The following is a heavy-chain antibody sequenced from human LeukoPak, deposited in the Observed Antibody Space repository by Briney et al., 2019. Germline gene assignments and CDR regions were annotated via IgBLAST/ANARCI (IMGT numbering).Heavy chain of an antibody. CDR3: ARVGVGESGLDY. V-gene: IGHV3-21*01. Sequence: PGGSLRLSCAASGFTFSSYSMNWVRQAPGKGLEWVSSISSSSTYIYYADSVKGRFTISRDNPKNSLFLQMNSLRAEDTAVYYCARVGVGESGLDYWGQGTLVTVSS. J-gene: IGHJ4*02. CDR1: GFTFSSYS. D-gene: IGHD3-10*01. CDR2: ISSSSTYI.